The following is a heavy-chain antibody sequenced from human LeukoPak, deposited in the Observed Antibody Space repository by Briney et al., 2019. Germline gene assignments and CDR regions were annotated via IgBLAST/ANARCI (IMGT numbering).Heavy chain of an antibody. J-gene: IGHJ4*02. CDR3: VRMNYVSSGWGAPFDH. CDR2: IRSSGSTI. V-gene: IGHV3-48*04. D-gene: IGHD1-7*01. Sequence: GGSLRLSCAASGFTFSSYSMNWVRRAPGKGLEWLSYIRSSGSTIYYADSVKGRFTISRDNAKNSLYLQMNSLRAEDTALYYCVRMNYVSSGWGAPFDHWGQGTLVTVSS. CDR1: GFTFSSYS.